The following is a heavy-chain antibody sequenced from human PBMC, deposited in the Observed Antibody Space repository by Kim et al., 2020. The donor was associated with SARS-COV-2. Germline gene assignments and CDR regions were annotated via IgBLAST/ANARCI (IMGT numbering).Heavy chain of an antibody. CDR3: ARMEYSSSWYFDY. D-gene: IGHD6-13*01. CDR1: GGSISSYY. CDR2: IYYSGST. J-gene: IGHJ4*02. Sequence: SETLSLTCTVSGGSISSYYWSWIRQPPGKGLEWIGYIYYSGSTNYNPSLKSRVTISVDTSKNQFSLKLSSVTAADTAVYYCARMEYSSSWYFDYWGQGTL. V-gene: IGHV4-59*01.